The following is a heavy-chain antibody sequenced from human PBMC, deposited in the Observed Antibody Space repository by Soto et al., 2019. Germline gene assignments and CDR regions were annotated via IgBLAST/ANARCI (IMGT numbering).Heavy chain of an antibody. V-gene: IGHV5-10-1*01. J-gene: IGHJ4*02. Sequence: DSLKISCNSSGYAFTNYWISWVRQKPGQGLEWMGRIDPSDSRTKYSPSFDGHVTISIDKSISAAFPQWSSLRASDTAVYYCARRRGYSHDFDYWGQGTLVTVSA. CDR2: IDPSDSRT. CDR1: GYAFTNYW. CDR3: ARRRGYSHDFDY. D-gene: IGHD5-18*01.